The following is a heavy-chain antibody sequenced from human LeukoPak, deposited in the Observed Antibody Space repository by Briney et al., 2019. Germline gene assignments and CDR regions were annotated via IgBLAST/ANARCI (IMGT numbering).Heavy chain of an antibody. J-gene: IGHJ4*02. CDR3: ARDGSRSSGWGFDY. D-gene: IGHD6-19*01. Sequence: ASVKVSCKASGYTFTGYYMHWVRQAPGQGPEWMGRINPNSGGTNYAQKFQGRVTMTRDTSISTAYMELSRLRSDDTAVYYCARDGSRSSGWGFDYWGQGTLVTVSS. CDR2: INPNSGGT. CDR1: GYTFTGYY. V-gene: IGHV1-2*06.